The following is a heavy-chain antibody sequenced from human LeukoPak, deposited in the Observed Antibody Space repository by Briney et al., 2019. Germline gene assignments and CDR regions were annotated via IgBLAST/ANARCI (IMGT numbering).Heavy chain of an antibody. CDR1: GFTFSSYG. CDR3: AKEWGYEWELLSFAFDI. Sequence: PGGSLRLSCAASGFTFSSYGMHWVRQAPGKGLEWVAVIWYDGSNKYYADSVKGRFTISRENSNYTLYLQTNRLRAENTAVYYCAKEWGYEWELLSFAFDIWGQGTMVTVSS. D-gene: IGHD1-26*01. J-gene: IGHJ3*02. CDR2: IWYDGSNK. V-gene: IGHV3-33*06.